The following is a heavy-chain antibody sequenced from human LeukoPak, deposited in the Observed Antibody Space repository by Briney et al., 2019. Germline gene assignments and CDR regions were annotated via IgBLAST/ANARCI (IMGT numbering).Heavy chain of an antibody. CDR3: TRELSGTTVED. CDR1: GYSISGGYY. J-gene: IGHJ4*02. D-gene: IGHD1-1*01. CDR2: VYHSGTT. Sequence: SETLSLTCTVSGYSISGGYYWGWIRQTPGKGLEWIGSVYHSGTTYHNPSLKSRVKMSVDTSKNQFSLTLTSVTAADTALYYCTRELSGTTVEDWGQGTLVTVSS. V-gene: IGHV4-38-2*02.